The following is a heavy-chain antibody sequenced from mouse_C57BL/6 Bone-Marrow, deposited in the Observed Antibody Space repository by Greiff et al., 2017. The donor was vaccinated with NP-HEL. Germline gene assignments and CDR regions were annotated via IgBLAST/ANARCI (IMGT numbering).Heavy chain of an antibody. CDR2: ISDGGSYT. V-gene: IGHV5-4*03. CDR1: GFTFSSYA. D-gene: IGHD2-3*01. Sequence: EVKLVESGGGLVKPGGSLKLSCAASGFTFSSYAMSWVRQTPEKRLEWVATISDGGSYTYYPDNVKGRFTISRDNAKNNLYLQMSHLKSEDTAMYYCARVGQDGYWFAYWGQGTLVTVSA. J-gene: IGHJ3*01. CDR3: ARVGQDGYWFAY.